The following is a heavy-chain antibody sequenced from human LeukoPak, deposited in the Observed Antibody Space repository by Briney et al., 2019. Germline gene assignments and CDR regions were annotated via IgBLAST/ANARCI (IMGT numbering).Heavy chain of an antibody. CDR1: GGSFSGYY. Sequence: SETLSLTCAVYGGSFSGYYWSWIRQPPGKGLEWIGEISHSGSTNSNPSLKSRITISVDTSNKQFSLTLSLITAAATAVYYWTRGLGQVVDYWGEGTLFTVSS. CDR3: TRGLGQVVDY. V-gene: IGHV4-34*01. D-gene: IGHD7-27*01. J-gene: IGHJ4*02. CDR2: ISHSGST.